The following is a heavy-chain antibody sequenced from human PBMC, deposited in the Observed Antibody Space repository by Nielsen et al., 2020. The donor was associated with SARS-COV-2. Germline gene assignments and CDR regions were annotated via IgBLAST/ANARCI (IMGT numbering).Heavy chain of an antibody. Sequence: GESLKISCAASGFTVSSNYMSWVRQAPGKGLEWVSVIYSGGSTYYADSVKGRFTISRYNSRNTLYLQMNSLRAEDTAVYYCARARGAYGDYYYYYYTDVWGKGTTVTVSS. CDR1: GFTVSSNY. D-gene: IGHD4-17*01. V-gene: IGHV3-53*04. CDR2: IYSGGST. CDR3: ARARGAYGDYYYYYYTDV. J-gene: IGHJ6*03.